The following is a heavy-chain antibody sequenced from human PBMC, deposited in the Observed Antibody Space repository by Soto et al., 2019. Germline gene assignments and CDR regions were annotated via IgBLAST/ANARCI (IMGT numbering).Heavy chain of an antibody. CDR1: GFTIRNYA. CDR2: ISGSSDRT. V-gene: IGHV3-23*01. J-gene: IGHJ3*01. CDR3: EGSWT. Sequence: EVQVLESGGDLVQPGGSLRLSCAASGFTIRNYAMSWVRQAPGKALEWVSGISGSSDRTYYADSVKGRFTISKDTSRKTLYLQMTSLRVEDTAVYHCEGSWTWGQGTMVTVSS. D-gene: IGHD5-12*01.